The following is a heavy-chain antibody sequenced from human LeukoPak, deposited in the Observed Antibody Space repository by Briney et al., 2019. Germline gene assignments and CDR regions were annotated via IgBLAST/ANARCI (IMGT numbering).Heavy chain of an antibody. CDR2: ISYDGSNK. V-gene: IGHV3-30*18. CDR1: GFTFSSYG. J-gene: IGHJ4*02. D-gene: IGHD2-15*01. CDR3: AKDPLGYCSGSSCYFYYFDY. Sequence: GGSLRLSCAASGFTFSSYGMHWVRQAPGKGLEWVAVISYDGSNKYYADSVKGRFTISRDNSKNTLYLQMNSLRAEDTAVYYCAKDPLGYCSGSSCYFYYFDYWGQGTLVTVSS.